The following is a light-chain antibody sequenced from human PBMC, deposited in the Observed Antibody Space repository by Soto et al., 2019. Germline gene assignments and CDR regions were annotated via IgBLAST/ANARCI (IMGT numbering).Light chain of an antibody. CDR1: QSVSRDY. CDR2: HAS. V-gene: IGKV3-11*01. CDR3: QQRSNWPIT. Sequence: ILLTQSPCTLSLSPGERATLSCRASQSVSRDYLVWYQQKPGQAPRVLMYHASNRATGIPARFSGSGSGTDFTLTISSLEPEDFEVYYCQQRSNWPITFGQGTRLEIK. J-gene: IGKJ5*01.